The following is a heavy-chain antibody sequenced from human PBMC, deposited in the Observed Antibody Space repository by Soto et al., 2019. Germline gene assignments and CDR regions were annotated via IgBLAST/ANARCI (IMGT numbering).Heavy chain of an antibody. CDR1: GYTFNNYA. J-gene: IGHJ4*02. CDR3: ARNQLLLDS. CDR2: ISAYNGDT. V-gene: IGHV1-18*01. Sequence: QVQLVQSGAEVKKPGASVKVSCKASGYTFNNYAISWVRQASGQGLEWMGWISAYNGDTNYTQKFQGRVTMTTDTSTNTANMELRSLRSDDTAVYYCARNQLLLDSWGQGTLVTVSS. D-gene: IGHD2-15*01.